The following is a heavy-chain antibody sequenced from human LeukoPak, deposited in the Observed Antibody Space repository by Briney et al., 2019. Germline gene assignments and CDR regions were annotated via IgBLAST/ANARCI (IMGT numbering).Heavy chain of an antibody. V-gene: IGHV4-59*01. CDR1: GGSFSTYY. J-gene: IGHJ4*02. CDR3: ARAYTSWSFDY. CDR2: IYYSGNT. D-gene: IGHD2-2*02. Sequence: PSETLSLTCAVSGGSFSTYYWSWIRQPPGKGLEWIGYIYYSGNTNYNPSLKSRVTISVDTSKNQFSLKLSSVTAADTAVYYCARAYTSWSFDYWGQGTLVTVSS.